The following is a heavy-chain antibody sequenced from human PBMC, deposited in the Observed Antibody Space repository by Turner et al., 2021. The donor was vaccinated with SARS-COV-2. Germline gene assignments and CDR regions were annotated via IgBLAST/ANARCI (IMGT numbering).Heavy chain of an antibody. CDR3: ARDVSSGYYSGAFDI. CDR2: IIPILGIA. V-gene: IGHV1-69*02. CDR1: CGTSSSYS. J-gene: IGHJ3*02. Sequence: QVQQVKFGAEVKEAGSSVKVSCKAPCGTSSSYSISRVRQAPGQGLDGMRKIIPILGIADYAQRFQGRVTITADKSTSTSYMELSSLRSEDTAVYYCARDVSSGYYSGAFDIWGQGTMVTVSS. D-gene: IGHD3-22*01.